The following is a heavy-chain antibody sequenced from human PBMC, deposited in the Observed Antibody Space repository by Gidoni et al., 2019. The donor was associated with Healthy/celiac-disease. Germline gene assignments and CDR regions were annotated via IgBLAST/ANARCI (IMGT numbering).Heavy chain of an antibody. CDR3: ARVGRVVVIEYNWFDP. D-gene: IGHD3-22*01. V-gene: IGHV3-30*04. Sequence: SCAVSGFTFSSHAMHWVRQAPGKGLEWVAVISDDGSNKYYADSVKGRFTISRDNSKNTLYLQMNSQRAEDTAVYYCARVGRVVVIEYNWFDPWGQGTLVTVSS. J-gene: IGHJ5*02. CDR2: ISDDGSNK. CDR1: GFTFSSHA.